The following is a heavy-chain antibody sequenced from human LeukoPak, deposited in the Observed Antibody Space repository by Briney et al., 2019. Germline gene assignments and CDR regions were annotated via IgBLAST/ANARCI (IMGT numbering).Heavy chain of an antibody. Sequence: SETLSLTCTVSGGSSSSYYWSWIRQPPGKGLEWIGYIYYSGSTNYNPSLQSRVNISIDTSKHQFSLKLSSVTAADTAVYYCARANDYYYYMDVWGKGTTVTVSS. CDR2: IYYSGST. J-gene: IGHJ6*03. CDR3: ARANDYYYYMDV. V-gene: IGHV4-59*01. CDR1: GGSSSSYY.